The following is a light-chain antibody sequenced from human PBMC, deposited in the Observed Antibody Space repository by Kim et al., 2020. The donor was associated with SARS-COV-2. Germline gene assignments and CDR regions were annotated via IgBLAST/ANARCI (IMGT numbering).Light chain of an antibody. CDR1: GGSIASNY. V-gene: IGLV6-57*03. Sequence: GRTVTISCTRSGGSIASNYVQWYQQRPGSAPTTVIYEDNQRPSGVPDRFSGSIDSSSNSASLTTSGLKTEDEADYYCQSYDSSNVVFGGGTQLTVL. J-gene: IGLJ2*01. CDR2: EDN. CDR3: QSYDSSNVV.